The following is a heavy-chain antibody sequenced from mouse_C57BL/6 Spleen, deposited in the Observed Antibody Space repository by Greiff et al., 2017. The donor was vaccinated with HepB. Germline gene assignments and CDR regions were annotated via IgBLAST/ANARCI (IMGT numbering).Heavy chain of an antibody. V-gene: IGHV1-82*01. D-gene: IGHD1-1*01. Sequence: LVESGPELVKPGASVKISCKASGYAFSSSWMNWVKQRPGKGLEWIGRIYPGDGDTNYNGKFKGKATLTADKSSSTAYMQLSSLTSEDSAVYFCARNEITTVVATDYWGQGTTLTVSS. CDR3: ARNEITTVVATDY. J-gene: IGHJ2*01. CDR1: GYAFSSSW. CDR2: IYPGDGDT.